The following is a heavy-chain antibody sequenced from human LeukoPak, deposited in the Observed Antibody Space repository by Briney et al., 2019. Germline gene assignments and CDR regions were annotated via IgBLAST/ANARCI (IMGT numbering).Heavy chain of an antibody. J-gene: IGHJ5*02. CDR1: GGTFSSYA. V-gene: IGHV1-69*04. D-gene: IGHD6-13*01. CDR2: IIPILGIA. CDR3: ARMISAAGTARFDP. Sequence: GASVKVSCKASGGTFSSYAISWVRQAPGQGLEWMGRIIPILGIANYAQKFQGRVTITADKSTSTAYMELRSLRSDDTAVYYCARMISAAGTARFDPWGQGTLVTVSS.